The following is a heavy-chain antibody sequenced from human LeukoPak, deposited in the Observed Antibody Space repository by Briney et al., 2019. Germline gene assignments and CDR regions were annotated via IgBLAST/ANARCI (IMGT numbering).Heavy chain of an antibody. CDR2: INHSGST. D-gene: IGHD3-22*01. V-gene: IGHV4-34*01. CDR3: AGSGYYSLDAFDI. Sequence: SETLSLTCAVYGGSFSGYYWSWIRQPPGKGLEWIGEINHSGSTNYNPSLESRVTISVDTSKNQFSLKLSSVTAADTAVYYCAGSGYYSLDAFDIWGQGTMVTVSS. J-gene: IGHJ3*02. CDR1: GGSFSGYY.